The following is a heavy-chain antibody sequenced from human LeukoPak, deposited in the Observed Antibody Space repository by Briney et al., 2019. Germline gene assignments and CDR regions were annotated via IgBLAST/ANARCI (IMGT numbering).Heavy chain of an antibody. J-gene: IGHJ1*01. CDR2: ISGSGGST. Sequence: PGGSLRLSCAASGFTFSSYAMSWVRQAPGKGLEWVSGISGSGGSTYYADSVKGRFTISRDNSKNTLYLQMNSLSAEDTAVYYCARQGLYDSSDFWTFQHWGQGTLVTVSS. CDR3: ARQGLYDSSDFWTFQH. CDR1: GFTFSSYA. V-gene: IGHV3-23*01. D-gene: IGHD3/OR15-3a*01.